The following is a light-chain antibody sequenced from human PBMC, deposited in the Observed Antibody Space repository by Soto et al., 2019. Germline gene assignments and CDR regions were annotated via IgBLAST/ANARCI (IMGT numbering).Light chain of an antibody. CDR1: QRVSSY. Sequence: EIVLTQSPATLSLSPGERATLSCRASQRVSSYLAWYQQKPGQAPRLLIYDASNRATVIPARFSGSGSGTDFTLTISSLEPEDFAVYYCQQRSNWPVTFGQGTKLEIK. CDR2: DAS. V-gene: IGKV3-11*01. CDR3: QQRSNWPVT. J-gene: IGKJ2*01.